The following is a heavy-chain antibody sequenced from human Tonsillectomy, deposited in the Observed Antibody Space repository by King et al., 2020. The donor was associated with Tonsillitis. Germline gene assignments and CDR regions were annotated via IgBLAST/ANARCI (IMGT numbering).Heavy chain of an antibody. V-gene: IGHV3-30*01. CDR2: ISYDGNNK. D-gene: IGHD4-17*01. CDR1: GFTFSYYA. Sequence: VQLVESGGGVVQPGRSLRLSCAASGFTFSYYAIHWVRQAPGKGLEWVAVISYDGNNKYYADSVKGRFTLSRDNSKNTLYLQMNSLRAKDTAVYDCARVADYGDYLEDTFDIWGQGTMVTVSS. J-gene: IGHJ3*02. CDR3: ARVADYGDYLEDTFDI.